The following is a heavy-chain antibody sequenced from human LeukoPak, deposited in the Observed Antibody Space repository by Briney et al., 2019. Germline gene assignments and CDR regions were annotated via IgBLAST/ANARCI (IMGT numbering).Heavy chain of an antibody. Sequence: GGSLRLSCAASGFTVSSNYMSWVRQAPGKGLEWVSFIYSAGSTHYSDSVEGRFTISIDNSKHTLYLQMNSLRVEDTAVYYCARRAGAYSHPYDYWGQGTLVTVSS. CDR1: GFTVSSNY. V-gene: IGHV3-53*01. D-gene: IGHD4/OR15-4a*01. J-gene: IGHJ4*02. CDR3: ARRAGAYSHPYDY. CDR2: IYSAGST.